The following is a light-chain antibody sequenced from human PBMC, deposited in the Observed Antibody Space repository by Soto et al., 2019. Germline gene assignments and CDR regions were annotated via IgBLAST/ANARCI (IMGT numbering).Light chain of an antibody. V-gene: IGKV1-27*01. CDR1: KGISNY. Sequence: DIQMTQSPSSLSASVGDRVTITCRASKGISNYLAWYQQKPGKVPKLLIYAASTLQSGVPSRFSGSGSGTDFTLTISSLQPDDVSTYYCQNYNSGPRTFGQGTKVEIK. CDR2: AAS. CDR3: QNYNSGPRT. J-gene: IGKJ1*01.